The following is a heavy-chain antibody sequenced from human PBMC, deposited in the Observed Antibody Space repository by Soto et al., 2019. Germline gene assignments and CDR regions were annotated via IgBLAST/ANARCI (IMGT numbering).Heavy chain of an antibody. Sequence: QVHLVQSGAEVKKPGASVKVSCKGSGYGFTTYGITWVRQAPGQGLEWMAWISAHNGNTNYAQKLQGRVTVTRDTSTSTAYTELKSLISNDTSVYYCERGRYGNYWGQGALVTVSS. V-gene: IGHV1-18*01. CDR3: ERGRYGNY. CDR2: ISAHNGNT. CDR1: GYGFTTYG. J-gene: IGHJ4*02. D-gene: IGHD1-1*01.